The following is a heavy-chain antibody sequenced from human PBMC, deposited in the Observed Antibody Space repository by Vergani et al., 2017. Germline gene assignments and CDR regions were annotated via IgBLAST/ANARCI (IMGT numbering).Heavy chain of an antibody. CDR3: ARETRDTPSSLDY. CDR1: EFTFSNYA. Sequence: VQLLESGGGLVQPGGSLRLTCAASEFTFSNYAMNWVRQALGKGLEWVAVIAYDGTNKYYAESVKGRFTISKDISKNTLYLQMNSLRGDDTAVYYCARETRDTPSSLDYWGQGTLVTVSS. J-gene: IGHJ4*02. V-gene: IGHV3-30*04. CDR2: IAYDGTNK. D-gene: IGHD5-24*01.